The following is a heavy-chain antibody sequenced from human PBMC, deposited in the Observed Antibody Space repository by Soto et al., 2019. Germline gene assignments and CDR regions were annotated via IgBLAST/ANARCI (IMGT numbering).Heavy chain of an antibody. Sequence: PSETLSLTCTVSGGSISSYYWSWIRQSPGKGPEWIGYVYHSGTTNYNPSLESRVTMSLDTSKNQFSLKLNAVTAADTAVYCCVRVPGPWGQGTLVTVSS. CDR3: VRVPGP. CDR2: VYHSGTT. CDR1: GGSISSYY. J-gene: IGHJ5*02. V-gene: IGHV4-59*01.